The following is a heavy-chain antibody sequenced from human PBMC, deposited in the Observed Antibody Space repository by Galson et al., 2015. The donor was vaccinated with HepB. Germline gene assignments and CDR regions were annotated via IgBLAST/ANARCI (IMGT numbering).Heavy chain of an antibody. CDR2: IRSKAYGGTT. D-gene: IGHD4-17*01. Sequence: SLRLSCAASGFSFRDYAMSWFRQAPGKGLEWVGFIRSKAYGGTTENAASVKGRFTISRDDSKRIAYLQMNSLKTEDTAVYYCTRDSLYGDYARGKPVDYYYGMDVWGQGTTATVSS. J-gene: IGHJ6*02. CDR1: GFSFRDYA. CDR3: TRDSLYGDYARGKPVDYYYGMDV. V-gene: IGHV3-49*03.